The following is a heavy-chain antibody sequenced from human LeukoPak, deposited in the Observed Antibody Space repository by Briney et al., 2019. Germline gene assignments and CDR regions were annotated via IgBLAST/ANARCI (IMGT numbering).Heavy chain of an antibody. Sequence: GKSLRLSCAASGFTFSNFGMHWVRQAPGKGLEWVSIISRVSTYIYYADSVKGRFTVSRDNAKSSLYLQMTSLRAEDTAVYFCAREGGDGDYYYYMDVWGKGTTATVSS. CDR2: ISRVSTYI. CDR3: AREGGDGDYYYYMDV. J-gene: IGHJ6*03. D-gene: IGHD2-21*02. CDR1: GFTFSNFG. V-gene: IGHV3-21*01.